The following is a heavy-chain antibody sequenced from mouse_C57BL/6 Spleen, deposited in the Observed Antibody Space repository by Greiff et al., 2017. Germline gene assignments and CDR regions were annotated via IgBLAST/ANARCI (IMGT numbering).Heavy chain of an antibody. V-gene: IGHV5-17*01. J-gene: IGHJ4*01. Sequence: EVNVVESGGGLVKPGGSLKLSCAVSGFTFSDYGMHWVRQAPEKGLEWVAYISRGSSTIYYADTVKGRFTISRDNAKNTLFLQMTSLRSEDTAMYYCARSYGNYYAMDYWGQGTSVTVSS. CDR2: ISRGSSTI. D-gene: IGHD2-1*01. CDR1: GFTFSDYG. CDR3: ARSYGNYYAMDY.